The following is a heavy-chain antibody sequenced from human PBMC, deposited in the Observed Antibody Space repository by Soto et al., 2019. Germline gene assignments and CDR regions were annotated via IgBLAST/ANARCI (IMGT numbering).Heavy chain of an antibody. J-gene: IGHJ5*02. CDR2: IYYSGSI. CDR1: GGCISSGGYY. CDR3: AREGPSGVRRRGTSFWFDP. V-gene: IGHV4-31*03. Sequence: SETLSLTCTVSGGCISSGGYYWSWIRQQPGKGLEWIGYIYYSGSIYYNPSLKSRVTISVDTSKTQFSLKLSSLTAADTAVYYCAREGPSGVRRRGTSFWFDPCGQGTLVTVSS. D-gene: IGHD6-25*01.